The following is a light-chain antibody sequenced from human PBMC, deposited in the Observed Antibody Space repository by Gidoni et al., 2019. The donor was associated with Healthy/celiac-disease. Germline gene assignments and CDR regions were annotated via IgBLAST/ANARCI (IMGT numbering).Light chain of an antibody. V-gene: IGKV3-20*01. Sequence: EIVLPQSPGTLSLSPGERATLSCRASQSVSSSYLAWYQQKPGQAPRLLIYGASSRATGIPDRFSGSGSGTDFTLTISRLEPEDFAVYYCQQYGSSPQTFGQXTKVEIK. CDR3: QQYGSSPQT. CDR1: QSVSSSY. CDR2: GAS. J-gene: IGKJ1*01.